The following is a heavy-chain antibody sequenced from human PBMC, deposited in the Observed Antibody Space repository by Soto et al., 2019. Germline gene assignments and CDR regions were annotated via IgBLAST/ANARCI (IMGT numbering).Heavy chain of an antibody. Sequence: GGSLRLSCAASGFTFSSYGTHWVRQAPGKGLEWVAVIWYDGSNKYYADSVKGRFTISRDNSKNTLYLQMNSLRAEDTAVYYCARDAGDVVVVAARSYYYYGMDVWGQGTTVTVSS. D-gene: IGHD2-15*01. J-gene: IGHJ6*02. CDR3: ARDAGDVVVVAARSYYYYGMDV. CDR1: GFTFSSYG. V-gene: IGHV3-33*01. CDR2: IWYDGSNK.